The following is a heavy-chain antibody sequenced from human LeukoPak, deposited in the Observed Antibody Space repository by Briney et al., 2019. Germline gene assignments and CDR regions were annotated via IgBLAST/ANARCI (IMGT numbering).Heavy chain of an antibody. CDR3: ARDRGIFGVVIPRYNWFDP. Sequence: GGSLRLSSAASGFTFSNYYMHWVRQAPGKGLVWVSRINSDGSSTSYADSVKGRFTISRDNAKNTLYLQMNSLRAEDTAVYYCARDRGIFGVVIPRYNWFDPWGQGTLVTVSS. CDR2: INSDGSST. V-gene: IGHV3-74*01. CDR1: GFTFSNYY. J-gene: IGHJ5*02. D-gene: IGHD3-3*01.